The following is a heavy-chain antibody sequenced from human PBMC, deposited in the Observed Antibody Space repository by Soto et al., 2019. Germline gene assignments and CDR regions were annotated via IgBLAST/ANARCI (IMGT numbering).Heavy chain of an antibody. Sequence: QVQLVQSGAEVKKPGSSVKVSCKASGGVFSSYSINWVRQAPGQGLEWMGEIIPIFGTANYAQKFQGRVTITADESTSTAYMELSSLRSEDTAVYYCARDGGRHSGGIDYWGQGTLVTVSS. D-gene: IGHD1-26*01. CDR3: ARDGGRHSGGIDY. CDR1: GGVFSSYS. J-gene: IGHJ4*02. V-gene: IGHV1-69*01. CDR2: IIPIFGTA.